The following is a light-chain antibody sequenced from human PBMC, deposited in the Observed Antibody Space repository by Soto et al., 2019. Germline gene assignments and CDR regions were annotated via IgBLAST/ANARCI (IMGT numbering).Light chain of an antibody. Sequence: EIVMTQSPATLSVSPGERATLSCRASQSVSNNLVWYQQKPGQAPRLLIYGASTRATGIPARFSGSGSGTEFTRTISSLQSEDFAVYYCQQYKNWPPYTFGQGTKLEIK. V-gene: IGKV3-15*01. CDR3: QQYKNWPPYT. CDR2: GAS. J-gene: IGKJ2*01. CDR1: QSVSNN.